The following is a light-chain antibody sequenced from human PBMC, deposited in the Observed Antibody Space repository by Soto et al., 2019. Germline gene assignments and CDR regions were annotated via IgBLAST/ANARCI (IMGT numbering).Light chain of an antibody. CDR3: MSFTSSNTYV. Sequence: HSALTQPASVSGSPGQSITISCTGTSSDVGAYNFVSWYQHHPDKAPKVVSYDVANRPSGVSSRFSASKSGNTASLTISGLQAEDEADYYCMSFTSSNTYVFGTGTKLTVL. CDR1: SSDVGAYNF. J-gene: IGLJ1*01. CDR2: DVA. V-gene: IGLV2-14*03.